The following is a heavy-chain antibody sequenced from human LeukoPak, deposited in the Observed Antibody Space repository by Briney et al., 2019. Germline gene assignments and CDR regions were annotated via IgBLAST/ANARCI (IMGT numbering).Heavy chain of an antibody. CDR3: ARGYGGYEHNDY. V-gene: IGHV3-20*04. CDR2: VNWNGVSK. Sequence: PGGSLRLSCAASGFKFDDFCMSWVRQGPGKGLEWISGVNWNGVSKGYADSVKGRFIISRDSAKNVVYLEMYSLAAEDTAFYYCARGYGGYEHNDYWGQGSLVTVSS. J-gene: IGHJ4*02. CDR1: GFKFDDFC. D-gene: IGHD5-12*01.